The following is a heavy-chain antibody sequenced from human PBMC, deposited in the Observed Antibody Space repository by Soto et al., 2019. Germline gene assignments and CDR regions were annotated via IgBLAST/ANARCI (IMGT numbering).Heavy chain of an antibody. D-gene: IGHD3-10*01. Sequence: GASVKVSCKASGYTFTSYAMHWVRQAPGQRLEWMGWINAGNGNTKYSQKFQGRVTITRDTSASTAYMELSSLRSEDTAVYYCARATMVRGVIIIFFDYWGQGTLVTVAS. CDR3: ARATMVRGVIIIFFDY. CDR1: GYTFTSYA. V-gene: IGHV1-3*01. J-gene: IGHJ4*02. CDR2: INAGNGNT.